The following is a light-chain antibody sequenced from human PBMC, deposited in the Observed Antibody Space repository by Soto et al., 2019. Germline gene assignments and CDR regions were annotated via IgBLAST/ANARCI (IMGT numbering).Light chain of an antibody. CDR2: DVS. Sequence: DIQMTQYPPTLYAAVGDRVTITCRASQSISSWLACYHQSPGKAPNLLIYDVSSLESGVPSRFSGSGCGTEVTRPVSSLQPDDFATYYCQQYTNYPWTVGQGPKVEIK. CDR3: QQYTNYPWT. CDR1: QSISSW. J-gene: IGKJ1*01. V-gene: IGKV1-5*01.